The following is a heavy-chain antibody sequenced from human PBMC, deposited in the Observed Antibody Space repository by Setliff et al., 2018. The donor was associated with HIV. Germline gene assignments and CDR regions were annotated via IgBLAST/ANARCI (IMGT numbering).Heavy chain of an antibody. CDR3: ARSYNGVSWT. Sequence: PSETLSLTCAVYGGSFSDYFWSWIRQPPGKGLEWIGEIDHSGSAKYSPSLKTRVSMSVDTSRNQSSLRLTSVTGAYTAVYYYARSYNGVSWTWGQGMLVTVSS. D-gene: IGHD2-8*01. V-gene: IGHV4-34*01. CDR1: GGSFSDYF. CDR2: IDHSGSA. J-gene: IGHJ5*02.